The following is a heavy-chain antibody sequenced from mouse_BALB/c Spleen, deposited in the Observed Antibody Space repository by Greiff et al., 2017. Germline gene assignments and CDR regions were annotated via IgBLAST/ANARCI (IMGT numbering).Heavy chain of an antibody. CDR2: ISYSGST. CDR3: ARWGGPFAY. Sequence: VQLKESGPGLANPSQSLSLTCTVTGYSITSDYAWNWIRQFPGNKLEWMGYISYSGSTSYNPSLKSRISITRDTSKNQFFLQLNSVTTEDTATYYCARWGGPFAYWGQGTLVTVSA. J-gene: IGHJ3*01. V-gene: IGHV3-2*02. CDR1: GYSITSDYA.